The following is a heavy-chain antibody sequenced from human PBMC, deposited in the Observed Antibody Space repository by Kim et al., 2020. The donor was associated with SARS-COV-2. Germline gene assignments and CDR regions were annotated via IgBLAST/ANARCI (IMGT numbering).Heavy chain of an antibody. Sequence: ASVKVSCKASGYTFTSYAMNWVRQAPGQGLEWMGWINTNTGNPTYAQGFTGRFVFSLDTSVSTAYLQISSLKAEDTAVYYCARVQGGGRLEYYYYYGMDVWGQGTTVTVSS. J-gene: IGHJ6*02. V-gene: IGHV7-4-1*02. CDR3: ARVQGGGRLEYYYYYGMDV. CDR1: GYTFTSYA. D-gene: IGHD3-16*01. CDR2: INTNTGNP.